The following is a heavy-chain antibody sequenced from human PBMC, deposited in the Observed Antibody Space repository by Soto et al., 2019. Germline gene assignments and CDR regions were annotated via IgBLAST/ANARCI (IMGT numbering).Heavy chain of an antibody. V-gene: IGHV3-53*05. Sequence: GGSLRLSCAVSGFSVSSSHMNWVRQAPGKGLEWVSVIYSGGSTYYAVSVKGRFTISRDNSKNTLFLGVASLRGEDTAVYYCSRDRGGRSSLFAMDVWGQGTTVTVSS. J-gene: IGHJ6*02. D-gene: IGHD6-6*01. CDR2: IYSGGST. CDR1: GFSVSSSH. CDR3: SRDRGGRSSLFAMDV.